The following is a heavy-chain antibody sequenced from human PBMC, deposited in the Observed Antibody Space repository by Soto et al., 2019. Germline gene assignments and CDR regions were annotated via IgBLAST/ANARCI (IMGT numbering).Heavy chain of an antibody. J-gene: IGHJ4*02. CDR2: IYYDGNT. Sequence: PSETLSLTCTVSGGSITSSRYYWGWIRQPPGKGLECIGNIYYDGNTYYNPSLKSRVTISVDMSKNQFSLRLSSVTAADTAVYYCARSSIAPRLFMYPFDYWGQGTLVTVS. CDR1: GGSITSSRYY. V-gene: IGHV4-39*01. D-gene: IGHD6-6*01. CDR3: ARSSIAPRLFMYPFDY.